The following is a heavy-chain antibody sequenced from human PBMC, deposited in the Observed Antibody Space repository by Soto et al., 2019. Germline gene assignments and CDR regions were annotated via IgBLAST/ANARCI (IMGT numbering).Heavy chain of an antibody. J-gene: IGHJ6*03. Sequence: QVQLVESGGGVVQPGRSLRLSCAASGLTFSSYGMHWVRQAPGKGLEWVAVISYDGSNKYYADSVKGRFTISRDNSKNTLYLQMNSLRAEDTAVYYCAKDPGYCSCTSCYYYYYYMDVWGKGATVPVSS. D-gene: IGHD2-2*03. CDR2: ISYDGSNK. V-gene: IGHV3-30*18. CDR1: GLTFSSYG. CDR3: AKDPGYCSCTSCYYYYYYMDV.